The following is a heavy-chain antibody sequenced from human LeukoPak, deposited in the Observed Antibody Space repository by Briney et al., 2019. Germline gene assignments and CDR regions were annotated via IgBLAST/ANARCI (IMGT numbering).Heavy chain of an antibody. CDR1: GGSISSSSYY. Sequence: PSETLSLTCTVSGGSISSSSYYWSWIRQPPGKGLEWIGHIYYSGSTYYNPSLKSRVTISVDTSKNQFSLKLSSVTAADTAVYYCAGRGWALGIWGQGTMVTVSS. D-gene: IGHD5-12*01. J-gene: IGHJ3*02. V-gene: IGHV4-30-4*01. CDR2: IYYSGST. CDR3: AGRGWALGI.